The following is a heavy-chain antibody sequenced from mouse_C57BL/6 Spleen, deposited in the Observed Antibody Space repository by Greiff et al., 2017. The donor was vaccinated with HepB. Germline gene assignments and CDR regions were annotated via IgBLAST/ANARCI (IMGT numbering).Heavy chain of an antibody. D-gene: IGHD1-1*01. CDR2: IYPGSGST. J-gene: IGHJ4*01. CDR3: ARSRGYYYGSSYDYYAMDY. V-gene: IGHV1-55*01. CDR1: GYTFTSYW. Sequence: QVQLQQPGAELVKPGASVKMSCKASGYTFTSYWITWVKQRPGQGLVWIGDIYPGSGSTNYNEKFKSKAKLTVDTSSSTAYRQLSSLTSEDSAVYYCARSRGYYYGSSYDYYAMDYWGQGTSVTVSS.